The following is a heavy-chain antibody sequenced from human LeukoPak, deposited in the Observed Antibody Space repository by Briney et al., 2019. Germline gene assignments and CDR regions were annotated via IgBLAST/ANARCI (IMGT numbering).Heavy chain of an antibody. CDR2: ISSSGSTI. CDR3: ARDPLAYCGGDCYFFFDY. Sequence: GGSLRLSCAASGFTFSSYSMNWVRQAPGKGLEWVSYISSSGSTIYYADSVKGRFTISRDNAKNSLYLQMNSLRAEDTAVYYCARDPLAYCGGDCYFFFDYWGQGTLVTVSS. D-gene: IGHD2-21*02. CDR1: GFTFSSYS. V-gene: IGHV3-48*04. J-gene: IGHJ4*02.